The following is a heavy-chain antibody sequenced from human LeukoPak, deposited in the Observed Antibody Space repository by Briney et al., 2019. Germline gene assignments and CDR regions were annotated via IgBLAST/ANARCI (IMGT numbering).Heavy chain of an antibody. D-gene: IGHD3-10*01. Sequence: EASVKVSCKASGYTFTSYDINWVRQATGQGLEWMGWMNPNSGNTGYAQKFQGRVTMTRDTSISTAYMELSSLRSEDTAVYYCATARTWYYYSYFDPWGQGTLVTVSS. J-gene: IGHJ5*02. CDR3: ATARTWYYYSYFDP. CDR2: MNPNSGNT. CDR1: GYTFTSYD. V-gene: IGHV1-8*02.